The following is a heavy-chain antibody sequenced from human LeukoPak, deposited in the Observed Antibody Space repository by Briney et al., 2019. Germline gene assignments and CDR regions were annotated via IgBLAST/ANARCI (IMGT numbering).Heavy chain of an antibody. D-gene: IGHD3-22*01. Sequence: PGGSLRLSCAASGFSFSSSSMNWVRQAPGKGLEWVSSISSSSTNKYYADAVKGRFTISRDNAKNSLYLQMNSLRAEDTAVYYCARDLSDSKAIDYWGQGTLVTVSS. V-gene: IGHV3-21*01. CDR1: GFSFSSSS. CDR3: ARDLSDSKAIDY. CDR2: ISSSSTNK. J-gene: IGHJ4*02.